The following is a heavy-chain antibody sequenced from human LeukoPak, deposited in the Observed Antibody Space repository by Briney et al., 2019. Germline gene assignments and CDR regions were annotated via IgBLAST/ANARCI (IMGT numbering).Heavy chain of an antibody. CDR3: AKLFSAVSTKFEY. CDR2: ICGSGDST. D-gene: IGHD5/OR15-5a*01. V-gene: IGHV3-23*01. CDR1: GFIFSSYA. J-gene: IGHJ4*02. Sequence: GGSLRLSRAASGFIFSSYAMSWVRQAPGNGREWVSAICGSGDSTYYADSVKVRFTISRDNSKNTLHLQMNSLRAEDTAIYYCAKLFSAVSTKFEYWREGTQVSVSS.